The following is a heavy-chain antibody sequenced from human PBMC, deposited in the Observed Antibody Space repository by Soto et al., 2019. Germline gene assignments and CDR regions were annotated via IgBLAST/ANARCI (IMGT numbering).Heavy chain of an antibody. CDR3: ARETSAAWPYYLDY. D-gene: IGHD3-10*01. Sequence: EVQLVESGGGLVQHGGSLRLSCAASGFTFSTYWMSWVRQAPGKGLEWVANIKQDGGEKYYLDSVKGRFTISRDNAKNSLYLQMNSLRAEDTAVYYCARETSAAWPYYLDYWGQGTLVTVSS. CDR1: GFTFSTYW. CDR2: IKQDGGEK. V-gene: IGHV3-7*01. J-gene: IGHJ4*02.